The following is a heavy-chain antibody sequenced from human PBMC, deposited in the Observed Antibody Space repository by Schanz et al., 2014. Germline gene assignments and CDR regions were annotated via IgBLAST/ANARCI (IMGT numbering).Heavy chain of an antibody. J-gene: IGHJ4*02. CDR3: ARGRTFDY. V-gene: IGHV1-18*01. CDR1: GYTFTDYG. Sequence: QVQLVQSGAEVKKPGASVKVSCKASGYTFTDYGLSWVRQAPGQGLEWLGWISGSNGNTNYTQKFQGRVTMTRNTSMSTAYIELHILTSEDTAVYYCARGRTFDYWGQGTLVTVSS. CDR2: ISGSNGNT.